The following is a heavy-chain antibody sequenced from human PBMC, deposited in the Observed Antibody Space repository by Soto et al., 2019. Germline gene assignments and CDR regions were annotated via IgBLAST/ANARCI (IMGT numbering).Heavy chain of an antibody. D-gene: IGHD4-4*01. J-gene: IGHJ5*02. CDR2: MNPRSGGS. CDR3: ARSDDSTSYPLDL. V-gene: IGHV1-2*02. Sequence: AASVKVSCKASGYTFTNYYMHWLRQAPGQGLEWMGWMNPRSGGSKYAQAFQDRVTMTRDASISTAYMEMTSLGHGDTAVYFCARSDDSTSYPLDLWGPGTLVTVSS. CDR1: GYTFTNYY.